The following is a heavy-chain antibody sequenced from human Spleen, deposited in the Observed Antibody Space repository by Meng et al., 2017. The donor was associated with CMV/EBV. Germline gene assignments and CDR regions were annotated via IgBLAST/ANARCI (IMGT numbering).Heavy chain of an antibody. D-gene: IGHD3-9*01. CDR3: ARGKSYDILTGYFPLIDAFDI. Sequence: ESLKISCTVSGGSVSSGSYYWSWIRQPPGKGLEWIGHIYNSGSTNYNPSLKSRVTISVDKSKYQFSLKLSSVTAADSAVYYCARGKSYDILTGYFPLIDAFDIWGQGTMVTVSS. J-gene: IGHJ3*02. V-gene: IGHV4-61*01. CDR1: GGSVSSGSYY. CDR2: IYNSGST.